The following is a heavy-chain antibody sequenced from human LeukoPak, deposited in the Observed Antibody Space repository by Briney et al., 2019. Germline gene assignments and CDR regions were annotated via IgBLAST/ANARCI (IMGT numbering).Heavy chain of an antibody. CDR3: ARGAIGLWFGESKDNNWFDP. V-gene: IGHV4-34*01. CDR2: INHSGST. CDR1: GGSFSGYY. Sequence: PSETLSLTCAVYGGSFSGYYWSWIRQPPGKGLEWIGEINHSGSTNYNPSLKSRVTISVDTSKNQFSLKLSSVTAADMAVYYCARGAIGLWFGESKDNNWFDPWGQGTLVTVSS. J-gene: IGHJ5*02. D-gene: IGHD3-10*01.